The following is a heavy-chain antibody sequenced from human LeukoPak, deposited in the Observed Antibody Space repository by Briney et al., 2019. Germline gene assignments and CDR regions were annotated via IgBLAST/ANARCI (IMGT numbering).Heavy chain of an antibody. CDR1: GFTFSSYG. V-gene: IGHV3-30*18. J-gene: IGHJ4*02. Sequence: GGSLRLSCAASGFTFSSYGMHWVRQAPGKGLEWVAVISYDGSNKYCADSVKGRFTISRDNSKNTLYLQMNSLRAEDTAVYYCAKALYYYDSSGYYYRSGSVDYWGQGTQVTVSS. CDR3: AKALYYYDSSGYYYRSGSVDY. D-gene: IGHD3-22*01. CDR2: ISYDGSNK.